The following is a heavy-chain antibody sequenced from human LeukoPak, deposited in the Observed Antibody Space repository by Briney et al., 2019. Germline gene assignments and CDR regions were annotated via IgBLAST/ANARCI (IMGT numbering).Heavy chain of an antibody. CDR2: ISAYNGNT. CDR1: GYTFTSYY. D-gene: IGHD3-3*01. V-gene: IGHV1-18*04. J-gene: IGHJ6*03. CDR3: ARDPGITIFGVADPAYYYYYMDV. Sequence: GASVKVSCKASGYTFTSYYMHWVRQAPGQGLEWMGWISAYNGNTDYAQKLQGRVTMTTDTSTSTAYMELRSLRSDDTAVYYCARDPGITIFGVADPAYYYYYMDVWGKGTTVTVSS.